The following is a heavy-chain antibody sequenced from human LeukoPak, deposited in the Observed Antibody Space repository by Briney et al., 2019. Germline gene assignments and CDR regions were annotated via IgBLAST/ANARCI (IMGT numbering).Heavy chain of an antibody. CDR1: GGSISSYY. D-gene: IGHD6-19*01. V-gene: IGHV4-59*01. CDR2: IYYSGST. CDR3: ARDRSDSSGYSGFDY. Sequence: SETLSLTCTVSGGSISSYYWSWIRQPPGKGLEWIGYIYYSGSTNYSPSLKSRVTISVDTSKNQFSLKLSSVTAADTAVYYCARDRSDSSGYSGFDYWGQGTLVTVSS. J-gene: IGHJ4*02.